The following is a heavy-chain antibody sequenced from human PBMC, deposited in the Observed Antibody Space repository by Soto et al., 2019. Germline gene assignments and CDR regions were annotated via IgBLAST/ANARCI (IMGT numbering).Heavy chain of an antibody. CDR1: GFRFSAYW. CDR2: IRQDGTEH. J-gene: IGHJ4*02. V-gene: IGHV3-7*03. Sequence: PGGSLRLSCAASGFRFSAYWMTWVRQAPGKGLEWVATIRQDGTEHYYVDSVKGRFTLSRDNANNSLFLQMNTLRAEDTAVYYCARAKRPVYFGSWYFDYWGQGTLVTVSS. D-gene: IGHD6-13*01. CDR3: ARAKRPVYFGSWYFDY.